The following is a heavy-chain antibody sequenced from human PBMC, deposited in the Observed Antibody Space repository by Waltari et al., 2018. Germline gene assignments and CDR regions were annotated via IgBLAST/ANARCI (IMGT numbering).Heavy chain of an antibody. D-gene: IGHD6-13*01. CDR2: IYYSGST. V-gene: IGHV4-59*08. Sequence: QVQLQESGQGLVKPSETLSLTCTVSGGSISSYYWSWIRQPPGKGLEWIGYIYYSGSTNYNPSLKSRVTISVDTSKNQFSLKLSSVTAADTAVYYCARHKGIPVYMDVWGKGTTVTISS. J-gene: IGHJ6*03. CDR3: ARHKGIPVYMDV. CDR1: GGSISSYY.